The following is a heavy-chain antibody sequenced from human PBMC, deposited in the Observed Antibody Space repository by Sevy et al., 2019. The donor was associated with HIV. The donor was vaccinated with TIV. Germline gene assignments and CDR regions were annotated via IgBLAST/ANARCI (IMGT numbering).Heavy chain of an antibody. D-gene: IGHD2-21*01. J-gene: IGHJ4*02. CDR1: GYTFTNYY. V-gene: IGHV1-46*03. CDR3: ARESGGGGNSDY. Sequence: ASVKVSCKASGYTFTNYYIHWVRQAPGQGLEWMGIINPGGGSRSYAQKFQGRVTMTRDTSRGTVYMELSSLRSEDTAVYYCARESGGGGNSDYWGQGTLVTVSS. CDR2: INPGGGSR.